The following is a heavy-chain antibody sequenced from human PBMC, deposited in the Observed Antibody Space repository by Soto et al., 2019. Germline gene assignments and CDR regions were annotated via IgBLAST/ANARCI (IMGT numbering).Heavy chain of an antibody. V-gene: IGHV3-23*01. D-gene: IGHD3-16*01. J-gene: IGHJ6*03. CDR3: AKDEGGQNYYYYYMDV. Sequence: GGSLRLSCAASGFTFSSYDMSWVRQAPGKGLECVSAISGSAGTTYYADSVKGRFTISRDNSKNTLYLQMNSLRAEDTAVYYCAKDEGGQNYYYYYMDVWGKGTTVTISS. CDR1: GFTFSSYD. CDR2: ISGSAGTT.